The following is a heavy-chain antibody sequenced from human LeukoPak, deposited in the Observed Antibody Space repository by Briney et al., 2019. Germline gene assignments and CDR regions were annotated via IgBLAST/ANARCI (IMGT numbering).Heavy chain of an antibody. CDR1: GYTFAGYY. J-gene: IGHJ4*02. D-gene: IGHD6-19*01. V-gene: IGHV1-2*02. CDR2: INPNSGGT. CDR3: ARDPGSSGWSSY. Sequence: ASVKVSCKASGYTFAGYYMHWVRQAPGRGLEWMGWINPNSGGTNYAQKFQGRVTMTRDTSISTAYMELSRLRSDDTAVYYCARDPGSSGWSSYWGQGTLVTVSS.